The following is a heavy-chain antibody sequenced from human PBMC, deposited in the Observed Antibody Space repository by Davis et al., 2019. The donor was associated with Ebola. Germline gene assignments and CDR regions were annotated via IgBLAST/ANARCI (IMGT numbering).Heavy chain of an antibody. D-gene: IGHD2-15*01. V-gene: IGHV3-7*01. CDR3: VKGGSLGY. CDR1: GFSFSSYW. J-gene: IGHJ4*02. CDR2: IKQDGSEK. Sequence: GGSLRLSCAASGFSFSSYWMSWVRQAPGKGLEWVTNIKQDGSEKYYVDAVKGRFTISRDNSKNTLYLQMNSLRAEDTAVYYCVKGGSLGYWGQGTLVTVSS.